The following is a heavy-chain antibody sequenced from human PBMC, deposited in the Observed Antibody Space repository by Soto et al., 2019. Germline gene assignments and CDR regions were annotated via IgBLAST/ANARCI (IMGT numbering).Heavy chain of an antibody. V-gene: IGHV5-10-1*01. J-gene: IGHJ6*02. CDR1: GYSFTNYW. CDR3: AGHYSSPSFMDG. Sequence: GESLKISCKGSGYSFTNYWISWVRQMPGKRLEWMGEIDPRDSHTNYSPSFQGHVTLSTDKSNSTAYLQWSSLRASDAAVYYCAGHYSSPSFMDGWGRGPTVTVSS. CDR2: IDPRDSHT. D-gene: IGHD2-2*01.